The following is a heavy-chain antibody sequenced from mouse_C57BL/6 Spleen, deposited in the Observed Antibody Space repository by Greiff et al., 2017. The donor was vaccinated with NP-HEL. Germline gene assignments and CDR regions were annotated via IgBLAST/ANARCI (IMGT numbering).Heavy chain of an antibody. CDR2: IDPSDSYT. CDR1: GYTFTSYW. J-gene: IGHJ2*01. D-gene: IGHD1-1*01. V-gene: IGHV1-69*01. Sequence: QVQLQQPGAELVMPGASVKLSCKASGYTFTSYWMHWVKQRPGQGLEWIGEIDPSDSYTNYNQKFKGKSTLTVDKSSSTAYMQLSSLTSEDSAVYYCARGPLRRYFDDWGQGTTLTVSS. CDR3: ARGPLRRYFDD.